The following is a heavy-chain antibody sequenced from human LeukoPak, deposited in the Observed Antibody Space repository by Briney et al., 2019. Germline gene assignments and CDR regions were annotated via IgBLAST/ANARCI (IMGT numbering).Heavy chain of an antibody. CDR3: ARDTNSDLWSGYYGMDV. Sequence: SGGSLRLSCAASRFTFSSYAMHWVRQAPGKGLEWVAVISYDGSNKYYADSVKGRFTISRDNSKNTLNVQMNSLRADDTAVYYCARDTNSDLWSGYYGMDVWGQGTTVTVSS. D-gene: IGHD3-3*01. V-gene: IGHV3-30-3*01. J-gene: IGHJ6*02. CDR1: RFTFSSYA. CDR2: ISYDGSNK.